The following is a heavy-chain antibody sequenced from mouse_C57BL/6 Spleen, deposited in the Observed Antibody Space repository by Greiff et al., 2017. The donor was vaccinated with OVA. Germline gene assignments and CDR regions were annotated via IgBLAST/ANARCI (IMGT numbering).Heavy chain of an antibody. CDR2: IYPGDGDT. V-gene: IGHV1-82*01. J-gene: IGHJ3*01. CDR3: FSWFAY. CDR1: GYTFNSSW. Sequence: VKLMESGPELVKPGASVKISCKASGYTFNSSWMNWVKQRPGKGLEWIGRIYPGDGDTNYNGNFKGKTTLTADRSSSTAYIQLSSLTSEDSAVYFCFSWFAYWGQGTLVTVSA.